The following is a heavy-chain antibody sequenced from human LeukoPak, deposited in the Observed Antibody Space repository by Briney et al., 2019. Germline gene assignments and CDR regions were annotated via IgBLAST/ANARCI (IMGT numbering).Heavy chain of an antibody. CDR2: IYYSGNT. V-gene: IGHV4-59*01. J-gene: IGHJ5*02. CDR3: ARGPSGSYGFRFDP. Sequence: SETLSLTCTVSGGSISSSYWSWIRQPPGKGLEWIGYIYYSGNTNYNPSLKSRVTVSEDTSKNQFSLRLSSVTAADTAVYYCARGPSGSYGFRFDPWGQGTLVTVSS. D-gene: IGHD1-26*01. CDR1: GGSISSSY.